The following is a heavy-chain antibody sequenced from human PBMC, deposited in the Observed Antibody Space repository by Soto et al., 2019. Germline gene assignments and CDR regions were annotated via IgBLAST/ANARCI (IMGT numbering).Heavy chain of an antibody. Sequence: PSGTLFLTCTVSGGSISSYYWSWIRQPPGKGLEWIGYIYYSGSTNYNPSLKSRVTISVDTSKNQFSLKLSSVTAADTAVYYCARRYGVYFDYWGQGTLVTVSS. CDR2: IYYSGST. V-gene: IGHV4-59*08. CDR3: ARRYGVYFDY. D-gene: IGHD4-17*01. J-gene: IGHJ4*02. CDR1: GGSISSYY.